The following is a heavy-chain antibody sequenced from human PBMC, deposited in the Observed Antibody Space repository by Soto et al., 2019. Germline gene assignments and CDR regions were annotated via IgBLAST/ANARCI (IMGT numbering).Heavy chain of an antibody. CDR1: GGTFSSYA. Sequence: WASVKVSCKASGGTFSSYAISWVRQAPGQGLEWMGGIIPIFGTANYAQKFQGRVTITADESTSTAYMELSSLRSEDTAVYYCARDWGLTGTAGPYYYYYGMDVWGQGTTVTVSS. J-gene: IGHJ6*02. CDR2: IIPIFGTA. V-gene: IGHV1-69*13. CDR3: ARDWGLTGTAGPYYYYYGMDV. D-gene: IGHD1-20*01.